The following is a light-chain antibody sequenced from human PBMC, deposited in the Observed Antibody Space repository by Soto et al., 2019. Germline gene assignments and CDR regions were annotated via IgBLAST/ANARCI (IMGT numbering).Light chain of an antibody. J-gene: IGKJ1*01. CDR2: DTS. CDR3: QQYGSSPPIT. CDR1: QSVSSS. V-gene: IGKV3-20*01. Sequence: EIVVTQSPATLSVSPGERVTLSCRASQSVSSSLAWYQQRPGQAPRLLIYDTSTRAAGIAARFSGSGSGTDFTLTISRLEPEDFAVYYCQQYGSSPPITFGQGTKVDIK.